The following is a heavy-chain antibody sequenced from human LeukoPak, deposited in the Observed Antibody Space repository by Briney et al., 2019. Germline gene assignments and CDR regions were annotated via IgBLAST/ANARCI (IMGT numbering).Heavy chain of an antibody. D-gene: IGHD3-22*01. V-gene: IGHV3-15*01. Sequence: GGSLRLSCAASEFTFSNAWMTWVRQAPGKGLEWFGRIKSKTDGGTTDYPAPVKGRFTISRNDSKHTMYLQMNSLKTEDTALYYCTTGGRAYYYDSSGFDYWGQGTVVTVSS. CDR3: TTGGRAYYYDSSGFDY. CDR2: IKSKTDGGTT. CDR1: EFTFSNAW. J-gene: IGHJ4*02.